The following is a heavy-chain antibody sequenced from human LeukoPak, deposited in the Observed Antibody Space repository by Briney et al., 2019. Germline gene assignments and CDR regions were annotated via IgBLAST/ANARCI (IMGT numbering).Heavy chain of an antibody. V-gene: IGHV3-23*01. D-gene: IGHD5-12*01. CDR2: ISSSGSST. J-gene: IGHJ4*02. CDR3: AGRYSGYDLY. Sequence: HPGGSLRLSCVASGITFSTYAMSWVRQAPGKGLEWVSVISSSGSSTYYADSVNGRFTISRDNSKSTLYLQMNSLRAEDTAVYYCAGRYSGYDLYWGQGTLVTVSS. CDR1: GITFSTYA.